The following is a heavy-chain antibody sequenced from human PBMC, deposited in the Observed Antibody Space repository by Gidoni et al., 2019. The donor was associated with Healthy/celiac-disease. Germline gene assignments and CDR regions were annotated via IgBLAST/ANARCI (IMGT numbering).Heavy chain of an antibody. Sequence: QVQLVESGGGVVQPGRSLRLSCAASGFIFSGSAMHWVRQAPGKALEWVAVITYDGSNKYYADSVKGRFTISRENSKNTLYLQMNSLRAEDTAVYYCARDKPVEMATSLGAFDIWGQGTMVTVSS. CDR2: ITYDGSNK. V-gene: IGHV3-30*01. CDR1: GFIFSGSA. CDR3: ARDKPVEMATSLGAFDI. D-gene: IGHD5-12*01. J-gene: IGHJ3*02.